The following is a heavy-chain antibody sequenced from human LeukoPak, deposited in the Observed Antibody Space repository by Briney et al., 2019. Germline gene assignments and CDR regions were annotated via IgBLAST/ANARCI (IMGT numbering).Heavy chain of an antibody. CDR3: AKDGGWGLPSLGYGMDV. D-gene: IGHD1-26*01. Sequence: PGGSLRLSCAASGFTFDDYAMHWVRQAPGKGLEWVSLISGDVGGTYYAEYLKGRFTISRDNSKNSLYLQMNSLRTEDTALYYCAKDGGWGLPSLGYGMDVWGEGPTVTVSS. V-gene: IGHV3-43*02. CDR1: GFTFDDYA. CDR2: ISGDVGGT. J-gene: IGHJ6*04.